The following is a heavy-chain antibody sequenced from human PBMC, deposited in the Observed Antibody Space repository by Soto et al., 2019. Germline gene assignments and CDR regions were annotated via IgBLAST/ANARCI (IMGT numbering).Heavy chain of an antibody. CDR3: AGGGYYGSGSYYLDY. Sequence: YWIGWVRQMPGKGLEWIGYIYYSGSTNYNPSLKSRVTISVDTSKNQFSLKLSSVTAADTAVYYCAGGGYYGSGSYYLDYWGQGTLVTVSS. J-gene: IGHJ4*02. CDR1: Y. V-gene: IGHV4-59*01. CDR2: IYYSGST. D-gene: IGHD3-10*01.